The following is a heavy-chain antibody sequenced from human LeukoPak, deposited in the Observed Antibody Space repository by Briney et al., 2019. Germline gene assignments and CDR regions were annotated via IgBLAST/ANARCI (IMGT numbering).Heavy chain of an antibody. CDR3: ARISPAGSGTDGDWFDP. V-gene: IGHV3-7*01. J-gene: IGHJ5*02. CDR1: GFTFSSYW. Sequence: GGSLRLSCAASGFTFSSYWMSWVRQAPGKGLEWVANIKQDGSEKYYVDSVKGRFTISRDNAKNSLYLQMNSLRAEDAAVYYCARISPAGSGTDGDWFDPWGQGTLVTVSS. CDR2: IKQDGSEK. D-gene: IGHD3-10*01.